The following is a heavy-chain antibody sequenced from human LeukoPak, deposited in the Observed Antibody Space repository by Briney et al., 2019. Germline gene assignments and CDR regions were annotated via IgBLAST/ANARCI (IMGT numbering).Heavy chain of an antibody. CDR3: ARKGRVGSRGVRYYYYYYMDV. CDR2: INPNSGNT. Sequence: ASVKVSCKASGYTFTGYYMHWVRQAPGQGLEWTGWINPNSGNTGYAQKFQGRVTITRNTSISTAYMELSSLRSEDTAVYYCARKGRVGSRGVRYYYYYYMDVWGKGTTVTVSS. V-gene: IGHV1-8*03. CDR1: GYTFTGYY. D-gene: IGHD3-10*01. J-gene: IGHJ6*03.